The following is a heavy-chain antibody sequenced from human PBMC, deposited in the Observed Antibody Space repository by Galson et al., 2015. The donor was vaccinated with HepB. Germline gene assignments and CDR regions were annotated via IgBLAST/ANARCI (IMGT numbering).Heavy chain of an antibody. J-gene: IGHJ3*02. CDR1: GYTFTSYD. Sequence: SVKVSCKASGYTFTSYDINWVRQATGQGLEWMGWMNPNSGNTGYAQKFQGRVTMTRNTSISTAYMELSSLRSEDTAVYYCARGEFLLLKDALDIWGQGTMVTVSS. CDR3: ARGEFLLLKDALDI. D-gene: IGHD3-10*01. CDR2: MNPNSGNT. V-gene: IGHV1-8*01.